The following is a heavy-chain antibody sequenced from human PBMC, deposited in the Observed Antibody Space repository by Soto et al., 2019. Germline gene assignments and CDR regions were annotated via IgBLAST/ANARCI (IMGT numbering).Heavy chain of an antibody. Sequence: QITLKESGPTLVKPTQTLTLTCTFSGFSLSTSGVGVGWIRQPPGKALEWLALIYWDDDKRYSPSLKSRLTIPKDASKIQVVLTMTNMDPVDTAPYYCSHRRSCYFDLWGRGTLGTGSA. D-gene: IGHD3-16*02. J-gene: IGHJ2*01. CDR2: IYWDDDK. CDR1: GFSLSTSGVG. V-gene: IGHV2-5*02. CDR3: SHRRSCYFDL.